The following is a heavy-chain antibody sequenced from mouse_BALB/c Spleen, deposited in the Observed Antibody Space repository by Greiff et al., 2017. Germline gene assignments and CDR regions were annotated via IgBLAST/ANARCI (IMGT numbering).Heavy chain of an antibody. D-gene: IGHD1-1*02. V-gene: IGHV5-4*02. J-gene: IGHJ2*01. CDR1: GFTFSDYY. Sequence: EVKVVESGGGLVKPGGSPKLSCAASGFTFSDYYMYWVRQTPEKRLEWVATISDGGSYTYYPDSVKGRFTISRDNAKNNLYLQMSSLKSEDTAMYYCARDGNYFYYWGQGTTLTVSS. CDR2: ISDGGSYT. CDR3: ARDGNYFYY.